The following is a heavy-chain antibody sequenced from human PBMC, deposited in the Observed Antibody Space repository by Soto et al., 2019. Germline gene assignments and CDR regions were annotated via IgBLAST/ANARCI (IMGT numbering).Heavy chain of an antibody. Sequence: SETLSLTCAVYGGSFSGYYWSWIRQPPGKGLEWIGEINHSGSTNYNPSLKSRVTISVDTSKNQFSLKLSSVTAADTAVYYCASLAIFLSDYYYYYGMDVWGQGTTVTVSS. CDR2: INHSGST. D-gene: IGHD2-21*01. CDR1: GGSFSGYY. J-gene: IGHJ6*02. V-gene: IGHV4-34*01. CDR3: ASLAIFLSDYYYYYGMDV.